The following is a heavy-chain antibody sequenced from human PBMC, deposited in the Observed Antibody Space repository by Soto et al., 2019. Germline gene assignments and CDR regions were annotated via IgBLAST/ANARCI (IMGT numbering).Heavy chain of an antibody. V-gene: IGHV3-48*01. CDR2: ISSSSSTI. D-gene: IGHD4-17*01. J-gene: IGHJ6*03. Sequence: PGGSLRLSCAASGFTFSSYSMNWVRQAPGKGLEWVSYISSSSSTIYYADSVKGRFTISRDNAKNSLYLQMNSLRVEDTAVYYCARGALDYGDYVGEYYYYMDVWGKGTTVTVSS. CDR1: GFTFSSYS. CDR3: ARGALDYGDYVGEYYYYMDV.